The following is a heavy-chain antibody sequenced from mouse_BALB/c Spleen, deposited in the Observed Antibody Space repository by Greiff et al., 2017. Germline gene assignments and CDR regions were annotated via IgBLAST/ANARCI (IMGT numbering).Heavy chain of an antibody. V-gene: IGHV6-6*02. Sequence: EVMLVESGGDLVKPGGSLKLSCAASGFTFSNYWMNWVRQSPEKGLEWVAEIRLKSNNYATHYAESVKGRFTISRDDSKSSVYLQMNNLRAEDTGIYYCTGGWLPRHYAMDYWGQGTSVTVSS. CDR2: IRLKSNNYAT. CDR1: GFTFSNYW. J-gene: IGHJ4*01. CDR3: TGGWLPRHYAMDY. D-gene: IGHD2-2*01.